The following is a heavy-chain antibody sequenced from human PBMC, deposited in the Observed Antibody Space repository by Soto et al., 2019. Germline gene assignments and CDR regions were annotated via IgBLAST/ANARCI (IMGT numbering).Heavy chain of an antibody. Sequence: QVQLQESGPGLVKPSGTLSLTCAVSGGSISSSNWWSWVRKPPGKGLEWIGEIYHSGSTNSNPSLKSRVTISVDKSKNQFSLKLSSVTAADTAVYYCVSSSGHLYYYGMDVWGQGTTVTVSS. D-gene: IGHD3-22*01. J-gene: IGHJ6*02. CDR1: GGSISSSNW. CDR2: IYHSGST. V-gene: IGHV4-4*02. CDR3: VSSSGHLYYYGMDV.